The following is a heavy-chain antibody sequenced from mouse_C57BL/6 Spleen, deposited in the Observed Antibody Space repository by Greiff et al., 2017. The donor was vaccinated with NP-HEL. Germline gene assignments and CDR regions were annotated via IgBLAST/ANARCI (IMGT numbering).Heavy chain of an antibody. Sequence: QFQLQQSGAELARPGASVKLSCKASGYTFTSYGISWVKQRTGQCREWIGEFYPRSGNTYYNEKFKGKATLTADKSSSTAYMELRSLTSEDSAVFFSASRYYYGSSSLLYFDYWGGGTTLTVSS. CDR2: FYPRSGNT. V-gene: IGHV1-81*01. D-gene: IGHD1-1*01. CDR1: GYTFTSYG. CDR3: ASRYYYGSSSLLYFDY. J-gene: IGHJ2*01.